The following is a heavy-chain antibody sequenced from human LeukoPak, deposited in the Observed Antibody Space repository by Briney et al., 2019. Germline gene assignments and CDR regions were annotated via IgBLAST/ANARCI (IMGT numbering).Heavy chain of an antibody. V-gene: IGHV4-4*07. CDR2: IYTSGKS. J-gene: IGHJ4*02. D-gene: IGHD5-12*01. CDR3: ARDVGDSGYNYMFDS. CDR1: GGSISSDY. Sequence: SETLSLTCTVSGGSISSDYWSWIRQPAGKGLEWIGRIYTSGKSNFNPSLKSRVTISVDTSKNQFSLKLNSVTAADTAVYYCARDVGDSGYNYMFDSWGQGTLVTVS.